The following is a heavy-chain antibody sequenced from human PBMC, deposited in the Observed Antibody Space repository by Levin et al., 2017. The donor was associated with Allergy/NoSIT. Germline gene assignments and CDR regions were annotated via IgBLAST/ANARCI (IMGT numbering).Heavy chain of an antibody. J-gene: IGHJ6*02. Sequence: GGSLRLSCAASGFTFSSYWMSWVRQAPGKGLEWVANIKQDGSEKYYVDSVKGRFTISRDNAKNSLYLQMNSLRAEDTAVYYCARDLRSIVVVGGADYYDDGMDVWGQGTTVTVSS. CDR1: GFTFSSYW. CDR3: ARDLRSIVVVGGADYYDDGMDV. V-gene: IGHV3-7*01. CDR2: IKQDGSEK. D-gene: IGHD2-2*01.